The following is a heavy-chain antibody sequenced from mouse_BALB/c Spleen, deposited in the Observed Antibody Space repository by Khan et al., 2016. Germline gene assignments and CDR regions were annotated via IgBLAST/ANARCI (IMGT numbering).Heavy chain of an antibody. J-gene: IGHJ2*01. V-gene: IGHV14-3*02. Sequence: VQLQQPGAELVKPGASVKLSCTASAFNIKDTYMHWVKQRPEQGLEWIGRIDPANGNTKYDPKFQGKATITADTSSNTAYLQLSSLTSEDTAVYYCASYYFDYWGQGTTLTVSS. CDR3: ASYYFDY. CDR2: IDPANGNT. CDR1: AFNIKDTY.